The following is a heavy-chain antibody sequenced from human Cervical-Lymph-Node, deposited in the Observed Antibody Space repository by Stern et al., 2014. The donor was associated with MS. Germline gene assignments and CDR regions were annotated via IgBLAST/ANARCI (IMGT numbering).Heavy chain of an antibody. CDR3: ARGQYLDYLLYRYYFDY. Sequence: QVQLVQSGSELKKPGASVKVSCKSSGFTFSSYAINWVRQAPGQGLEWMGWIDTKTGNPTYAQGFTGRFVLSSDTSDSTAWLQISSLRAEDSAVYYCARGQYLDYLLYRYYFDYWGQGTLVTVSS. CDR2: IDTKTGNP. CDR1: GFTFSSYA. D-gene: IGHD3/OR15-3a*01. V-gene: IGHV7-4-1*02. J-gene: IGHJ4*02.